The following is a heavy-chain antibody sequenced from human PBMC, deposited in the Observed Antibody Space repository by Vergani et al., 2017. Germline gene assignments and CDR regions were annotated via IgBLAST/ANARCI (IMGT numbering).Heavy chain of an antibody. Sequence: EVQLVESGGGLVQPGGSLRLSCAASGFTFSSYDMHWVRHATGKGLEWVSAIGTAGDTYYPGSVKGRFTISRENAKNSLYLQMNSLRAGDTAVYYCARAPLDYGDYGGWYFDLWGRGTLVTVSS. CDR3: ARAPLDYGDYGGWYFDL. CDR1: GFTFSSYD. D-gene: IGHD4-17*01. J-gene: IGHJ2*01. V-gene: IGHV3-13*01. CDR2: IGTAGDT.